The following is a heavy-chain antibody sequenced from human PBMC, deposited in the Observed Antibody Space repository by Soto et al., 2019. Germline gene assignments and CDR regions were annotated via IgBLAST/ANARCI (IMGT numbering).Heavy chain of an antibody. CDR2: IGAGDGKT. D-gene: IGHD3-22*01. CDR1: GYRFTDYV. CDR3: VRDYASDSGGHLDF. J-gene: IGHJ4*02. Sequence: QVQLVQSGTEVKKPGASVKVSCKASGYRFTDYVIHWVRQAPGQRLEWMGWIGAGDGKTYYSQNFQGRVSIIRDTSASTAYMEVSSLISEDTAVFYCVRDYASDSGGHLDFWGQGTLVTVSS. V-gene: IGHV1-3*01.